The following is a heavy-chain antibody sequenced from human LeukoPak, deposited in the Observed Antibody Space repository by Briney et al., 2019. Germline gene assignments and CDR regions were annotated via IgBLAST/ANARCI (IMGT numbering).Heavy chain of an antibody. Sequence: ASVKVSCKASGYTLTSYDINWVRQATGQGLEWMGWMNPNSGNTGYAQKFQGRVTMTRNTSISTAYMELSSLRSEDTAVYYCARGLPFSKGNCYTPWGQGTLVTVSS. CDR2: MNPNSGNT. V-gene: IGHV1-8*01. CDR3: ARGLPFSKGNCYTP. J-gene: IGHJ5*02. CDR1: GYTLTSYD. D-gene: IGHD2-2*02.